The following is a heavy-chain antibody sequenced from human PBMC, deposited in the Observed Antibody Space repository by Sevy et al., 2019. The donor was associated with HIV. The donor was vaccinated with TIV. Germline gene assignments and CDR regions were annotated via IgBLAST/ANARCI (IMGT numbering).Heavy chain of an antibody. CDR2: IKSKADGGTP. CDR1: GFIFSNAW. J-gene: IGHJ4*02. Sequence: GGSLRLSCGASGFIFSNAWMSWVRQAPGKGLEWVGRIKSKADGGTPDDAAPVKGTFTISSDDSINTLYLQMNSLRTDDTAVYYCGYSEYGYYYDYWGQGTLVTVSS. V-gene: IGHV3-15*01. D-gene: IGHD1-26*01. CDR3: GYSEYGYYYDY.